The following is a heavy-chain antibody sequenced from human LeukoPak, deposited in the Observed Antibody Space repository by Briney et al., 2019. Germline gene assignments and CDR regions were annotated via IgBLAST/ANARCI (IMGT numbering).Heavy chain of an antibody. V-gene: IGHV4-59*01. CDR1: GGSISNYY. J-gene: IGHJ6*02. D-gene: IGHD4-17*01. CDR2: IYFSGTT. Sequence: SETLSLTCIVSGGSISNYYWSWLRQPPGKGLEWIGYIYFSGTTNINPSLKSRVTISVDMSKNQFSLKLSSVTAADTAVYYCAREDPQTTVPEGLDVWGQGTTVTVSS. CDR3: AREDPQTTVPEGLDV.